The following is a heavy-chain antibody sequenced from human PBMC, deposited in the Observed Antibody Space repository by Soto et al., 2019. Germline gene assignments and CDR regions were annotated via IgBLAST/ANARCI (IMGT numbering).Heavy chain of an antibody. J-gene: IGHJ4*02. CDR1: GYTFTSHG. CDR2: ISTYNGNT. D-gene: IGHD1-7*01. Sequence: ASVKVSCKTSGYTFTSHGISWVRQAPGQGLEWMGWISTYNGNTNYAQKFQGRVTMTTDTSTSTAYMEVRSLRSDDTAFYYCARHQTWNYYFFDFWGQGTLVTSPQ. CDR3: ARHQTWNYYFFDF. V-gene: IGHV1-18*01.